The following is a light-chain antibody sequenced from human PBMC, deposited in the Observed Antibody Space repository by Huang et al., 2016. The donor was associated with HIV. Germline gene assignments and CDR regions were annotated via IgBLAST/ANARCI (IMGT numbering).Light chain of an antibody. J-gene: IGKJ1*01. V-gene: IGKV4-1*01. CDR3: QQYYNSFWT. CDR2: GAS. CDR1: LSLLYSSNKKNY. Sequence: DIVMTQSPDSLTVSPCERASTYSKSSLSLLYSSNKKNYLNRYQQKPGQTPQLLIYGASARETGVPSRFSGSGSGTNFTLTINSLQADDVAVYYCQQYYNSFWTFGQGTKVQIK.